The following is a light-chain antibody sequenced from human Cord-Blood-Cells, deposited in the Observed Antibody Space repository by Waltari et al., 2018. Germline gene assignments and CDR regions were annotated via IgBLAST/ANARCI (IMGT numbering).Light chain of an antibody. CDR2: DVS. J-gene: IGLJ1*01. V-gene: IGLV2-11*01. CDR3: CSYAGSYTYV. CDR1: SMDVGGYTY. Sequence: FALPQPRSLSGSLGQSVTISGLGTSMDVGGYTYVPWYQQHPGKAPKLMIYDVSKRPSGVPDRFSGSKSGNTASLTISGLQAEDEADYYCCSYAGSYTYVFGTGTKVTVL.